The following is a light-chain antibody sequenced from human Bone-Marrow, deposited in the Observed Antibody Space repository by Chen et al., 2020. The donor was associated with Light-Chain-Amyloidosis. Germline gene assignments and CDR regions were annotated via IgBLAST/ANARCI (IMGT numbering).Light chain of an antibody. Sequence: DIVMTQSPLSLPVTPGEPASISCRSSQSLLHSNGFNYLDWYLQKPGQSPQLLIYLGSSQASGVPDRFSGSGSGTDFTLKISRVEAEDVGVYYCMQARQTPHTFGQGTKLEIK. CDR3: MQARQTPHT. J-gene: IGKJ2*01. V-gene: IGKV2-28*01. CDR1: QSLLHSNGFNY. CDR2: LGS.